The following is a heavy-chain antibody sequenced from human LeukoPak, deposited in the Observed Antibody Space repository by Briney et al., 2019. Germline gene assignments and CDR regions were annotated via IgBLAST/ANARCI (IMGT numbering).Heavy chain of an antibody. CDR2: IYTSGST. CDR1: GGSISSYY. CDR3: ARGGVYCGGDCYSGLSY. V-gene: IGHV4-4*07. D-gene: IGHD2-21*02. J-gene: IGHJ4*02. Sequence: PSETLSLTCTVSGGSISSYYWSWIRRLAGKGLEWIGRIYTSGSTNYNPSLKSRVTMSVDTSKNQFSLKLSSVTAADTAVYYCARGGVYCGGDCYSGLSYWGRGTLVTVSS.